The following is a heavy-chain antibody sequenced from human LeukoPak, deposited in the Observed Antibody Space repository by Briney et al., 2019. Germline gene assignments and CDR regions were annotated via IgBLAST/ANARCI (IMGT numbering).Heavy chain of an antibody. CDR1: GGSFSGYY. CDR3: SGVGLGYCTNGVCYSYFDY. D-gene: IGHD2-8*01. CDR2: INHSGST. V-gene: IGHV4-34*01. Sequence: SETLSLTCAVYGGSFSGYYWSWIRQPPGKGLEWIGEINHSGSTNYNPSLKSRVPISVDTSKNQFSLKLSSVTAADTAVYYCSGVGLGYCTNGVCYSYFDYWGQGTLVTVSS. J-gene: IGHJ4*02.